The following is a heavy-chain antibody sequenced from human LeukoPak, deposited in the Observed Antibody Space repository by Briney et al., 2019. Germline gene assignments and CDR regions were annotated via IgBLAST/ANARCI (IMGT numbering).Heavy chain of an antibody. D-gene: IGHD5-12*01. CDR1: GDSISSSY. Sequence: SETLSLTCTVSGDSISSSYWSWIRQHPGKGLEWIGYIYYSGSTYYNPSLKSRVTISVDTSKNQFSLKLSSVTAADTAVYYCARQDIVVNWFDPWGQGTLVTVSS. CDR3: ARQDIVVNWFDP. J-gene: IGHJ5*02. CDR2: IYYSGST. V-gene: IGHV4-59*06.